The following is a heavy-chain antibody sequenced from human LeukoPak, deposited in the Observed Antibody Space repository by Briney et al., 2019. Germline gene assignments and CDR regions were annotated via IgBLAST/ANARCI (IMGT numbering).Heavy chain of an antibody. CDR1: GFTLSNYW. CDR3: VSTMTFDY. J-gene: IGHJ4*02. CDR2: IKQDGSET. D-gene: IGHD3-22*01. V-gene: IGHV3-7*01. Sequence: GGSLRLSCAVSGFTLSNYWMSWVRQAPGKGLEWVANIKQDGSETYYVDSVKGRFTIFRDNAKSSVYLQMNSLRVEDTAVYFCVSTMTFDYWGQGTVVTVSS.